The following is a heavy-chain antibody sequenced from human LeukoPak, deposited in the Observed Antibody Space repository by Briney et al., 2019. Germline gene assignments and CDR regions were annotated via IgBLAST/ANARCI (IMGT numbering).Heavy chain of an antibody. J-gene: IGHJ4*02. D-gene: IGHD3-9*01. Sequence: HPGGSLRLSCAASGFTFSGYTIHWVRQAPGKGLEWVAVMSNDGSIKKYANSVKGRFTISRDNSKNTLYLQMNSLRAEDTAVYYCARERYYDILTGYLQWGQGTLVTVSS. CDR2: MSNDGSIK. CDR3: ARERYYDILTGYLQ. CDR1: GFTFSGYT. V-gene: IGHV3-30*14.